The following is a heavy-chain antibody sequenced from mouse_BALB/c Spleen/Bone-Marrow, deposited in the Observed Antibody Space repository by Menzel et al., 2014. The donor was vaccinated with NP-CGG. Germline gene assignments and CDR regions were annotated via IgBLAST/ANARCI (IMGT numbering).Heavy chain of an antibody. CDR3: ARGLYGAMDY. D-gene: IGHD1-1*01. Sequence: VQLQQSGAELVKPGASVKLSCKASGYTFTSYWMYRVIQRPGQGLEWIGEINPRSGRTNYNEKFKSRATLTVDKSSSTAYMQLSSLTSEDSAVYYCARGLYGAMDYWGQGTSVTVSS. V-gene: IGHV1S81*02. CDR2: INPRSGRT. CDR1: GYTFTSYW. J-gene: IGHJ4*01.